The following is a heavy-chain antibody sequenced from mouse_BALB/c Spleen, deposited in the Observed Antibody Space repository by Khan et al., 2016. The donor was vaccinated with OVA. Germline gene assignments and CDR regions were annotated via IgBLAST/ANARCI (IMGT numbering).Heavy chain of an antibody. CDR2: INPSTGYT. D-gene: IGHD1-1*01. CDR1: GYTFTSYW. J-gene: IGHJ3*01. CDR3: ANHGSSSAWLTY. V-gene: IGHV1-7*01. Sequence: QVRLQQSGAELAKPGASVKMSCKASGYTFTSYWMHWVKQRPGQGLEWIGYINPSTGYTEYNQRFKDKATLTADKSSSTAYMQLSSLTSEESAVYYCANHGSSSAWLTYWGQGTLFTVSA.